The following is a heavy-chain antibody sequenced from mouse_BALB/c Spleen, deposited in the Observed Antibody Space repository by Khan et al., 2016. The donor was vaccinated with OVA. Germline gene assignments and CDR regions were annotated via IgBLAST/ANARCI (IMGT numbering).Heavy chain of an antibody. V-gene: IGHV1-20*02. CDR3: ARTYGSAFDY. J-gene: IGHJ2*01. D-gene: IGHD1-1*01. CDR1: GYSFTGYF. CDR2: INPHIGET. Sequence: VQLQQSGPELVKPGASVKISCKASGYSFTGYFMNWVMQSHGKSLEWIGRINPHIGETFYNQKFRDKATLTVDESSSTAHMELRSLASEDSAVSDCARTYGSAFDYWGKGTTLTVSS.